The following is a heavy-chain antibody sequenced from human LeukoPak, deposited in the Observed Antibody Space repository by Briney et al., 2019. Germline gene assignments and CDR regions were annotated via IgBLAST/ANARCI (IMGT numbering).Heavy chain of an antibody. CDR1: GGSISSSSYY. J-gene: IGHJ4*02. V-gene: IGHV4-39*06. CDR3: ARNFPSVRCSGGSCYDY. D-gene: IGHD2-15*01. Sequence: SETLSLTCTVSGGSISSSSYYWSWIRQPPGKGLEWIGRIYYSGSTYYNPSLKSRVTISVDTAKNHFPLQLSSVTAADTDVYYCARNFPSVRCSGGSCYDYWGQGTLVTVSS. CDR2: IYYSGST.